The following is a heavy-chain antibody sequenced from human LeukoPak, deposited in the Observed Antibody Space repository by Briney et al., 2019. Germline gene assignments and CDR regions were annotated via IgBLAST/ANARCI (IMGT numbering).Heavy chain of an antibody. V-gene: IGHV4-59*01. D-gene: IGHD3-10*02. Sequence: SETLSLTCSVSGGSISTYYWNWIRQTPGKGLEWIGHISNGRTDYNPSLKSRVTISVDTSKNQFSLKLTSVTAADTAVYYCARDKAHSYVRYFDPWGQGALVIVSS. CDR3: ARDKAHSYVRYFDP. CDR1: GGSISTYY. CDR2: ISNGRT. J-gene: IGHJ5*02.